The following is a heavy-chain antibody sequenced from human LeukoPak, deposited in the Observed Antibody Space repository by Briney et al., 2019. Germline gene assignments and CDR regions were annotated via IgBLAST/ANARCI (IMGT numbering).Heavy chain of an antibody. CDR3: ARAYCTNGVCYRGGNYFDY. J-gene: IGHJ4*02. CDR2: ISYDGSNK. Sequence: GGSLRLSCAASGFTFSSYGMHWVRQAPGKGLEWVAVISYDGSNKYYADSVKGRFTISRDNSKNTLYLQMNSLRAEDTAVYYCARAYCTNGVCYRGGNYFDYWGQGTLVTVSS. CDR1: GFTFSSYG. V-gene: IGHV3-30*03. D-gene: IGHD2-8*01.